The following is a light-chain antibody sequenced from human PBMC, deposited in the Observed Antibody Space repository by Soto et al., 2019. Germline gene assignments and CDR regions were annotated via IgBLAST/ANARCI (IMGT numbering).Light chain of an antibody. V-gene: IGKV2-28*01. CDR2: LGS. CDR1: QSLLHSNGKNY. J-gene: IGKJ5*01. CDR3: RQARQSLT. Sequence: DIVMTQSRISLPVTPGEPASMSCRASQSLLHSNGKNYLDWYLQKPGQSPHLLIYLGSDRASGVPDRFSGSGSGTHFTLKISRVEAADVGVYYCRQARQSLTFGQGTRLEIK.